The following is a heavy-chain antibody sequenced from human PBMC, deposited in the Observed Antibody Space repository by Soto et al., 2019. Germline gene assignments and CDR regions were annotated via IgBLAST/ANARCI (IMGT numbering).Heavy chain of an antibody. CDR2: INVNSGDT. CDR1: GYIFTDYY. J-gene: IGHJ4*02. Sequence: ASVKVSCKASGYIFTDYYLHCVRQAPGQGLEWMGWINVNSGDTNYAQKFQGRVTMTRDTSIRTAYMELIRLRSDDTAVYYCTRDLVIIATGTTDFWGQGTLVTVSS. CDR3: TRDLVIIATGTTDF. D-gene: IGHD1-1*01. V-gene: IGHV1-2*02.